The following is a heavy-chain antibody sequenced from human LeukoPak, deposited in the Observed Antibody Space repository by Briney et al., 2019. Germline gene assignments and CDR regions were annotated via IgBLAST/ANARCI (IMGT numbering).Heavy chain of an antibody. CDR2: IYYSGST. Sequence: SETLSLTCAVYGGSFSGYYWSWIRQPPGKGLEWIGSIYYSGSTYYNPSFKSRVTISVDTSKNQFSLKLSSVTAADTAVYYCARLAAAGSGWDYGMDVWGQGTTVTVSS. J-gene: IGHJ6*02. V-gene: IGHV4-34*01. D-gene: IGHD6-13*01. CDR3: ARLAAAGSGWDYGMDV. CDR1: GGSFSGYY.